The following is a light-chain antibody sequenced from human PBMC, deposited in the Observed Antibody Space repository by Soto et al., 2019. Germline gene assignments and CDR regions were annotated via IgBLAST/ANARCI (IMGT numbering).Light chain of an antibody. CDR1: SSDVGAYDY. V-gene: IGLV2-14*01. CDR3: SSFTTSKTWV. CDR2: EVS. J-gene: IGLJ3*02. Sequence: QSALTQPASVSGPPGQSITISCTGTSSDVGAYDYVSWYQQHPGKAPKFMLYEVSNRPSGLSDRFSGSKSGNTASLTISGLQAEDEADYYCSSFTTSKTWVFGGGTKLTVL.